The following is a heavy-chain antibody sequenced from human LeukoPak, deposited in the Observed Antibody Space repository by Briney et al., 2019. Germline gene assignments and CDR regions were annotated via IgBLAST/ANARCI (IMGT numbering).Heavy chain of an antibody. V-gene: IGHV3-48*02. CDR2: ISSGSSTI. CDR3: ARADDF. Sequence: GGSLRLSCAASGFTFSSYSMNWVRQAPGKGLEWVSYISSGSSTIYYADSVKGRFTISRDNAKNSLYLQMNDLRDEDTAVYYCARADDFWGQGTLVTVSS. CDR1: GFTFSSYS. J-gene: IGHJ4*02.